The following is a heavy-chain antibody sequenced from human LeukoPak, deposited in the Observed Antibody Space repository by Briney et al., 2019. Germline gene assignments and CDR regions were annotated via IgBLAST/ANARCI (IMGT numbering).Heavy chain of an antibody. CDR1: GFTFSSYA. D-gene: IGHD2-21*01. Sequence: GGSLRLSCAASGFTFSSYAMSWVRQAPGKGLEWVSAISGSGGSTYYADSVKGRFTISRDNAKNSLYLQMDSLRAEDTAVYYCARSLSWGLGSGLFYWGQGTLVTVSS. V-gene: IGHV3-23*01. J-gene: IGHJ4*02. CDR2: ISGSGGST. CDR3: ARSLSWGLGSGLFY.